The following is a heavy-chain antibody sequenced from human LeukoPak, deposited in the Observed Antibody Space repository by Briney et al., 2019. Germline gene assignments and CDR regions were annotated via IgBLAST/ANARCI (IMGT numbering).Heavy chain of an antibody. CDR3: ARGYTCGY. D-gene: IGHD5-18*01. J-gene: IGHJ4*02. Sequence: GGSLRLSCAASGFTFANYAMSWVRQGPGKGLEWVSTISGSGGSTYNADSVKGRFTISRDNSKNTVYLQMNSLRAEDTAVYYCARGYTCGYWGQGTLVIVSS. CDR2: ISGSGGST. V-gene: IGHV3-23*01. CDR1: GFTFANYA.